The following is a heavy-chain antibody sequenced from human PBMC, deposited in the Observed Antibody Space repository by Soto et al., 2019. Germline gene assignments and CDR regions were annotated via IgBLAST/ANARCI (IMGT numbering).Heavy chain of an antibody. CDR1: GYTFTGYY. CDR2: INPNSGGT. D-gene: IGHD2-21*02. CDR3: ASGAISATAMGDY. V-gene: IGHV1-2*02. J-gene: IGHJ4*02. Sequence: CKASGYTFTGYYMHWVRQAPGQGLEWMGWINPNSGGTDYAQKFQGRVTMTRDTSISTAYMEISRLSSDDMAVYYCASGAISATAMGDYWGQGTVVTVSS.